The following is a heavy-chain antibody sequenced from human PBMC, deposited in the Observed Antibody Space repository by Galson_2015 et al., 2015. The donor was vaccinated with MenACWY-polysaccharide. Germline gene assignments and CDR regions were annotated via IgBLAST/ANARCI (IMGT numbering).Heavy chain of an antibody. CDR3: AREFTGDGSSWYYWYFDL. D-gene: IGHD6-13*01. J-gene: IGHJ2*01. CDR2: ISLDGRNT. CDR1: GFTFTSYT. Sequence: SLRLSCAASGFTFTSYTMSWIRQAPGKGPEWVTVISLDGRNTYYADPVKGRFTISRENAKNSLYLQMNSLRAGDTAVYYCAREFTGDGSSWYYWYFDLWGRGTLVTVSS. V-gene: IGHV3-23*01.